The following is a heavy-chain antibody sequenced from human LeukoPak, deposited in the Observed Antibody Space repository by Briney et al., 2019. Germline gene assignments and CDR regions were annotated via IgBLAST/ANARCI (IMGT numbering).Heavy chain of an antibody. D-gene: IGHD5-12*01. J-gene: IGHJ4*02. CDR2: MNPNSGNT. CDR3: ARVGWLRHRFDY. CDR1: GYTFTSYD. V-gene: IGHV1-8*01. Sequence: ASVKVSCKASGYTFTSYDINWVRQATGQGLEWMGWMNPNSGNTGYAQKFQGRVTMTRNTSISTAYMELSSLRSEDTAVYYCARVGWLRHRFDYWGQGTLVTVSS.